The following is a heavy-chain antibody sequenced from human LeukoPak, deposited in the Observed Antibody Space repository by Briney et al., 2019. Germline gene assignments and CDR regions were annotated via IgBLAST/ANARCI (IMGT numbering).Heavy chain of an antibody. J-gene: IGHJ6*03. V-gene: IGHV4-61*08. CDR2: IYFSGST. D-gene: IGHD6-19*01. CDR1: GGSISS. CDR3: ARRVAIAVAGTDSYYYYYYMDV. Sequence: SETLSLTCTVSGGSISSFYWSWFYWSWIRQPPGKGLEWIGYIYFSGSTNYNPSLKSRVTISVDTSKNQFSLKLSSVTAADTAVYYCARRVAIAVAGTDSYYYYYYMDVWGKGTTVTISS.